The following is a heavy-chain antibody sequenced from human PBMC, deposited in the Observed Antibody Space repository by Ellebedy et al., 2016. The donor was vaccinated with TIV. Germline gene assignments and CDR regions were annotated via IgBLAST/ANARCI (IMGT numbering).Heavy chain of an antibody. CDR3: ATLPPRAFYFDH. D-gene: IGHD3-10*01. CDR1: GYPLTGRY. CDR2: ISLGSGTT. J-gene: IGHJ4*02. Sequence: ASVKVSCKASGYPLTGRYLHWVRQAPGQGLEWMGWISLGSGTTNHAQKFQGRVTMTTDTSINTAYMELNRLTSDDTAVYYCATLPPRAFYFDHWGQGTLVTVSS. V-gene: IGHV1-2*02.